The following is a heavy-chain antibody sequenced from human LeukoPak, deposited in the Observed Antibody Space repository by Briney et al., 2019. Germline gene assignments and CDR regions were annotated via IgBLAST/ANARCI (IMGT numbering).Heavy chain of an antibody. J-gene: IGHJ4*02. V-gene: IGHV5-51*01. CDR1: GYIFTSYW. CDR2: IYPGDSDT. CDR3: ARRWELASSGSDY. Sequence: GESLKISCKGSGYIFTSYWIGWVRQMPGKGLEWMGIIYPGDSDTRYSPSFQGQVTISADKSISTAYLQWSSLKASDTAMYYCARRWELASSGSDYWGQGTLVTVSS. D-gene: IGHD1-26*01.